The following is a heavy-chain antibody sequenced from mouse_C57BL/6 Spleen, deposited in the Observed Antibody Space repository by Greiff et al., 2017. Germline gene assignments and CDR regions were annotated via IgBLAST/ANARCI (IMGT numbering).Heavy chain of an antibody. CDR3: AREGGSSYGGGC. D-gene: IGHD1-1*01. Sequence: QVQLQQPGAELVKPGASVKLSCKASGYTFTSYWMQWVKQRPGQGLEWIGEIDPSDSYTNYNQKFKGKATLTVDPSSSTAYMQLSSLASEDSAVYCCAREGGSSYGGGCWGKGATLTVSS. CDR2: IDPSDSYT. CDR1: GYTFTSYW. V-gene: IGHV1-50*01. J-gene: IGHJ2*01.